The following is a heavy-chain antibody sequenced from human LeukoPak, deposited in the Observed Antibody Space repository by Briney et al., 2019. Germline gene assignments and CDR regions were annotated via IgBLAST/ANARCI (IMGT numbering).Heavy chain of an antibody. CDR2: TYYRSKWYN. J-gene: IGHJ3*02. V-gene: IGHV6-1*01. Sequence: SQTLSLTCAISGDSVSSYSAAGSWISQSPSRGLEWLGRTYYRSKWYNDYAVSVKSRITINPDTSKNQFSLQLTSVTPEDTAVYYCARSGGHDAFDIWGQGTMVTVSS. CDR1: GDSVSSYSAA. D-gene: IGHD4-23*01. CDR3: ARSGGHDAFDI.